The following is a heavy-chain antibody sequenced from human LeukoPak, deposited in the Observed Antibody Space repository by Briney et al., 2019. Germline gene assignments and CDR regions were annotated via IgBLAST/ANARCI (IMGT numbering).Heavy chain of an antibody. CDR3: ARVGCSSTSCYPYYYYYMDV. CDR1: GYSFTSYW. D-gene: IGHD2-2*01. J-gene: IGHJ6*03. Sequence: GESLKISCKGSGYSFTSYWIGWVRQLPGKGLEWMGIIYPGDSDTRYSPSFQGQVTISADKSISTAYLQWSSLKASDTAMYYCARVGCSSTSCYPYYYYYMDVWGKGTTVTVSS. CDR2: IYPGDSDT. V-gene: IGHV5-51*01.